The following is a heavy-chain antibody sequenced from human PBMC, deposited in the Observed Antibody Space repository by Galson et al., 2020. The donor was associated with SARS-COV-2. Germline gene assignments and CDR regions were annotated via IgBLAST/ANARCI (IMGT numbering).Heavy chain of an antibody. V-gene: IGHV2-70*11. CDR3: ARMIAVAATFDY. D-gene: IGHD6-19*01. CDR1: GFSLSTSGMC. J-gene: IGHJ4*02. CDR2: IDWDDDK. Sequence: SGPTLVKPTQTLTLTCTFSGFSLSTSGMCVSWMRKPPGKAREWLERIDWDDDKYYSTSLKTRLTISKDTSKNQVVLTMTNMDPVDTATYYCARMIAVAATFDYWGQGTLVTVSS.